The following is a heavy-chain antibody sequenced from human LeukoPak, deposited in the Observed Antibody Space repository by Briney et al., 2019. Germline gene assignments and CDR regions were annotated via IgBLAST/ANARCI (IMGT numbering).Heavy chain of an antibody. CDR2: IYHSGST. J-gene: IGHJ4*02. D-gene: IGHD2-15*01. CDR3: ARGYCSGGSCYPVDFDY. V-gene: IGHV4-30-2*01. Sequence: SQTLSLTCTVSGGSISSGGYSWSWLRQPPGKGLEWIGYIYHSGSTYYNPSLKSRVTISVDRSKNQFSLKLSSVTAADTAVYYCARGYCSGGSCYPVDFDYWGQGTLVTVSS. CDR1: GGSISSGGYS.